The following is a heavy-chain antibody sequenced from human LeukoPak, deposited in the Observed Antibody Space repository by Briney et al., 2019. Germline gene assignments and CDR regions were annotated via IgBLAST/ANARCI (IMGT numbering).Heavy chain of an antibody. CDR1: GGSISSYY. D-gene: IGHD6-19*01. CDR3: ATLYSSGSFDY. Sequence: SETLSLTCTVSGGSISSYYWSWIRQPAGKGLEWIGRIHTSGSTNYNPSLKSRVTISVDKSKNQFSLKLSSVTAADTAVYYCATLYSSGSFDYWGQGTLVTVSS. V-gene: IGHV4-4*07. J-gene: IGHJ4*02. CDR2: IHTSGST.